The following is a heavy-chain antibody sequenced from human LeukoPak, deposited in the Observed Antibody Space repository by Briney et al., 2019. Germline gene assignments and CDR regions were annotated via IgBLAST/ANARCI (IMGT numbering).Heavy chain of an antibody. D-gene: IGHD2-2*01. CDR3: AEDQYQLLIY. CDR2: IYHSGST. J-gene: IGHJ4*02. V-gene: IGHV4-59*04. CDR1: GGSISSHY. Sequence: ASETLSLTCTVFGGSISSHYWSWIRQAPGKGLEWIGSIYHSGSTYYNPSLKSRVTISVNTTKNQFSLKLSSVPAADTAEYYCAEDQYQLLIYWGQGTMVTVAS.